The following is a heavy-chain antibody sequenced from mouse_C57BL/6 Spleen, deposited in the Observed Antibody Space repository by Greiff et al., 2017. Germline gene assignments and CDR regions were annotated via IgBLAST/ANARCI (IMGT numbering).Heavy chain of an antibody. CDR2: LNPSSGYT. V-gene: IGHV1-7*01. CDR1: GYTFTSYW. Sequence: QVQLQQSGAELAKPGASVKLSCKASGYTFTSYWMHWVKQRPGQGLEWIGYLNPSSGYTKYNQKFKDKATLTADKSSSTAYMQLSSLTYEDSAVYYCARNAADWYFDVWGTGTTVTVSS. J-gene: IGHJ1*03. CDR3: ARNAADWYFDV.